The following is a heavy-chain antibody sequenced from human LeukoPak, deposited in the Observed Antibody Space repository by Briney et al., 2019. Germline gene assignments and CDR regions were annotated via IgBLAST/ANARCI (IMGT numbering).Heavy chain of an antibody. J-gene: IGHJ4*02. CDR1: GFRFSGYW. Sequence: DPGGSLRLSCVGSGFRFSGYWMSWVRQAPGKGLEWVANIKQDGSGKYYVDSVKGRFTISRDNAKNSQYLQMNSLRVEDTAIYYCATDGGPFGHWGQGTLVTVSS. D-gene: IGHD3-3*01. CDR2: IKQDGSGK. V-gene: IGHV3-7*01. CDR3: ATDGGPFGH.